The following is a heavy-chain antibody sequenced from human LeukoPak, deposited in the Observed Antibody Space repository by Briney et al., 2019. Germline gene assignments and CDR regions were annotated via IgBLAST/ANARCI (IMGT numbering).Heavy chain of an antibody. J-gene: IGHJ4*02. CDR1: GFTFSSYG. V-gene: IGHV3-30*03. D-gene: IGHD2-8*01. Sequence: GRSLRLSCAASGFTFSSYGMHWVRQAPGKGLEWVAVISYDGSTYADSVKGRFTISRDNSKSTLYLQMNSLRDDDTAAYFCARVYLERLTAGYFDHWGQGTQVTVSP. CDR2: ISYDGST. CDR3: ARVYLERLTAGYFDH.